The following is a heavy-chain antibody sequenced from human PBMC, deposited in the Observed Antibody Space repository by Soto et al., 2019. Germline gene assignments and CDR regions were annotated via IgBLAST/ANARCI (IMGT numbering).Heavy chain of an antibody. CDR1: GFTFNIYG. V-gene: IGHV3-30*18. CDR2: ISYDGSNQ. CDR3: AKDQASGQRSFDS. D-gene: IGHD6-25*01. J-gene: IGHJ4*02. Sequence: GGSLRLSCAASGFTFNIYGMHWVRQAPDKGLEWVALISYDGSNQYYADSVKGRFTISRDNSKNTLFLQMNSLRADDTAVYYCAKDQASGQRSFDSWGQGTLVTVSS.